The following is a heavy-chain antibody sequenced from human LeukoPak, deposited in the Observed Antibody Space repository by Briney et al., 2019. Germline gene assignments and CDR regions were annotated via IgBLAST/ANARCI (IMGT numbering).Heavy chain of an antibody. CDR3: AEDRSSTTSCSNY. CDR2: ITGSSSNT. J-gene: IGHJ4*02. Sequence: PGGSLRLSCAASGFNFSNYAMTWVRQAPGKGLEWVSAITGSSSNTYYADSVKGRFTISRDNSKNMLYLEMNSLRVEDTAIYYCAEDRSSTTSCSNYWGRGTLVTVSS. V-gene: IGHV3-23*01. CDR1: GFNFSNYA. D-gene: IGHD2-2*01.